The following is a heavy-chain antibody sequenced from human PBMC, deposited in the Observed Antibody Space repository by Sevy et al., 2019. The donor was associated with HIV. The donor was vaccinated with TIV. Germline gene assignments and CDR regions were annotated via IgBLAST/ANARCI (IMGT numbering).Heavy chain of an antibody. CDR2: ISNDGSKT. Sequence: GGSLRLSCAVSGFPFSDYQMHWVRQAPGKGLEWLAVISNDGSKTYYADSVKGRFTFSRDNSKNTLYLHMNSLRAEDTALYSCASLIEGGYTHLFDFWGQGILVTVSS. CDR1: GFPFSDYQ. J-gene: IGHJ4*02. V-gene: IGHV3-30*03. D-gene: IGHD1-26*01. CDR3: ASLIEGGYTHLFDF.